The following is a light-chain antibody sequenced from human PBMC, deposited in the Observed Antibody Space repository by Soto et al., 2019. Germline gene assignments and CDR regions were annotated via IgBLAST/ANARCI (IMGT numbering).Light chain of an antibody. Sequence: EIVMTQSPATLSVSPGERATLSCRASQSISTNLAWYQQKPGQAPRLFISGASTRATGIPARFSGSGSGTEFTLTISSLQPDDFAVYYCQQYGSSGTFGQGTKVDIK. J-gene: IGKJ1*01. CDR1: QSISTN. CDR2: GAS. CDR3: QQYGSSGT. V-gene: IGKV3-15*01.